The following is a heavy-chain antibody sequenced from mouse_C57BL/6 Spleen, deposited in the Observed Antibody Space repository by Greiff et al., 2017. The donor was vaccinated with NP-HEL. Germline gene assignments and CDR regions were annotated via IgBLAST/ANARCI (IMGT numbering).Heavy chain of an antibody. CDR2: ISSGSSTI. CDR1: GFTFSDYG. J-gene: IGHJ2*01. Sequence: EVQLVESGGGLVKPGGSLKLSCAASGFTFSDYGMHWVRQAPEKGLEWVAYISSGSSTIYYADTVKGRFTISRDNAKNTLVLQMTSLRSEDTAMYYCARNSNYFFDYWGQGTTLTVSS. D-gene: IGHD2-5*01. CDR3: ARNSNYFFDY. V-gene: IGHV5-17*01.